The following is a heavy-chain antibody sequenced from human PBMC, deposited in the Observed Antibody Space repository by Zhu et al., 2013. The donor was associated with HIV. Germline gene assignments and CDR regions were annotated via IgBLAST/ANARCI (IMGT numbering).Heavy chain of an antibody. J-gene: IGHJ5*02. D-gene: IGHD6-6*01. CDR2: IIPIFGTA. CDR3: ARVGQLVPNWFDP. Sequence: QVQLVQSGAEVKKPGSSVKVSCKASGGTFSSYAISWVRQAPGQGLEWMGGIIPIFGTANYAQKFQGRVTITADESTSTAYMELSSLRSDDTAVYYCARVGQLVPNWFDPGAREPWSPSPQ. V-gene: IGHV1-69*01. CDR1: GGTFSSYA.